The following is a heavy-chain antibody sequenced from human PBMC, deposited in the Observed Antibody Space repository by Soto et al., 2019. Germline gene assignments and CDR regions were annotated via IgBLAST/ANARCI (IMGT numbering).Heavy chain of an antibody. V-gene: IGHV1-69*06. Sequence: SVEGYCYASGGTFSRYAISWVRQPPAQGLEWMGGISPIFGSAYYAQKYQGRGMITADISKSTSYMELSSLRTEDTAEYYCASREVTMVRGVSDYYYYSMDVWGQGTTVTVSS. J-gene: IGHJ6*02. D-gene: IGHD3-10*01. CDR2: ISPIFGSA. CDR3: ASREVTMVRGVSDYYYYSMDV. CDR1: GGTFSRYA.